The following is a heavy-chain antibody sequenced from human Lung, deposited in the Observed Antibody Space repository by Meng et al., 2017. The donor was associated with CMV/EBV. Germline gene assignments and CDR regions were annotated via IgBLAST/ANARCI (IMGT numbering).Heavy chain of an antibody. Sequence: SVXVSXXASGYTFIGYHIHWVRQAPGQGLEWMGWINPNPNFDDTAYAQKFQGRVTITRDMSISTAYMELTRLRPDDTAVYYCARVQFLEKPNDAFNIWGQGTXVTVSS. D-gene: IGHD2-21*01. V-gene: IGHV1-2*02. CDR2: INPNPNFDDT. J-gene: IGHJ3*02. CDR1: GYTFIGYH. CDR3: ARVQFLEKPNDAFNI.